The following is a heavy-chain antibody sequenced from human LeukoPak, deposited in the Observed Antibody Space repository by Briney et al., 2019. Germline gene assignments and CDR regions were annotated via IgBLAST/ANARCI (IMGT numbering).Heavy chain of an antibody. CDR3: ARASLSIGGYSSFDY. D-gene: IGHD2-15*01. CDR1: GGSIRRHY. J-gene: IGHJ4*02. CDR2: IYKSGSNSENT. V-gene: IGHV4-4*07. Sequence: LETLSLTCTVSGGSIRRHYWSWIRQSTGKGLEWMGRIYKSGSNSENTNYNPSLESRVTVAADTSNNQFSLTLSSVTAADTAVYYCARASLSIGGYSSFDYWGRGILVTVSS.